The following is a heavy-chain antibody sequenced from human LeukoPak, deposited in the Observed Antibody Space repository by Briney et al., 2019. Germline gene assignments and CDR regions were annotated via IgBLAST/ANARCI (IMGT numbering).Heavy chain of an antibody. CDR3: ARLGNCGYDCYAADY. V-gene: IGHV4-59*08. D-gene: IGHD2-21*02. CDR2: VSNTVSYTGDT. Sequence: SETLSLTCSVSGASIIDDSWTWVRQPPGKGLEWIGLVSNTVSYTGDTSYYNPSLRSRVTMSLDTSMNQFSLKLSSVTAADTAVYYCARLGNCGYDCYAADYWGQGTLVTVSS. CDR1: GASIIDDS. J-gene: IGHJ4*02.